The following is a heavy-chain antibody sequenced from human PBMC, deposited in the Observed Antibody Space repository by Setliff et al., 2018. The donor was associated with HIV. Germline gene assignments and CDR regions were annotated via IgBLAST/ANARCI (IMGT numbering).Heavy chain of an antibody. CDR1: GGSISSYY. D-gene: IGHD6-13*01. CDR2: IYTSGST. J-gene: IGHJ4*02. V-gene: IGHV4-4*07. CDR3: ARSPSYRSSWEYYFDY. Sequence: SETLSLTCTVSGGSISSYYWSWIRQPAGKGLEWIGRIYTSGSTNYNPSLKSRVTISVDTSKNQFSLKLSSVTAADAAVYYCARSPSYRSSWEYYFDYWGQGILVTVSS.